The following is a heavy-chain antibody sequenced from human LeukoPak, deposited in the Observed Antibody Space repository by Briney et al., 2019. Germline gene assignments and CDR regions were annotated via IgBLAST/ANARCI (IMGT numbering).Heavy chain of an antibody. J-gene: IGHJ4*02. Sequence: KPSETLSLTCAVYGGSFSGYYWSWIRQPPGKGLEWIGCMSSGGSFFYNPSLENRVTITVDTSKNHFSLRLTSVTAADTAIYYCARELTYTGSRRNFDSWGQGALVTVSS. CDR3: ARELTYTGSRRNFDS. CDR2: MSSGGSF. D-gene: IGHD1-26*01. V-gene: IGHV4-34*01. CDR1: GGSFSGYY.